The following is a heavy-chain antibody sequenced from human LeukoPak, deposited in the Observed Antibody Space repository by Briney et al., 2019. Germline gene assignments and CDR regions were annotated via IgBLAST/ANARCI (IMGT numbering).Heavy chain of an antibody. J-gene: IGHJ4*02. CDR2: ISAYNGNT. D-gene: IGHD6-6*01. V-gene: IGHV1-18*01. CDR3: AREAPPRSSSGFYFDY. Sequence: ASVKVSCKASGYTFTRYGVSWVRQAPGQGLEWMGWISAYNGNTNYAQKLQGRVTMTTDTSTSTAYMELRSLRSDDTAVYYCAREAPPRSSSGFYFDYWGQGTLVTVSS. CDR1: GYTFTRYG.